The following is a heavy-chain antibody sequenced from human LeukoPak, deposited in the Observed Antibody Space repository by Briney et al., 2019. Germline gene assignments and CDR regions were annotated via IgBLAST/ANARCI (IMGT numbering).Heavy chain of an antibody. V-gene: IGHV4-39*01. Sequence: SETLSLTCTVSGGSISSSSYYWGWIRQPPGKGLEWIGSIYYSGSTYYNPSLKSRVTISVDTSKNQFSLKLSSVAAADTAVYYCARLRKKWEPFDYWGQGTLVTVSS. J-gene: IGHJ4*02. CDR2: IYYSGST. CDR3: ARLRKKWEPFDY. D-gene: IGHD1-26*01. CDR1: GGSISSSSYY.